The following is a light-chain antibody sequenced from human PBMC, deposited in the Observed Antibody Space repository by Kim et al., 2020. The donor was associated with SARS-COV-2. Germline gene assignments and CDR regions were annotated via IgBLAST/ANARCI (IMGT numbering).Light chain of an antibody. V-gene: IGKV3-15*01. CDR2: GAS. CDR1: QRVSSN. Sequence: SPGERATRSVRASQRVSSNVAWCQQKPGQAPRLLSYGASTRATGIPAGFSGSGSGTEFTLTISSLKSEDFAVYYCKQYNNCPPKTFGQGTKVDIK. CDR3: KQYNNCPPKT. J-gene: IGKJ1*01.